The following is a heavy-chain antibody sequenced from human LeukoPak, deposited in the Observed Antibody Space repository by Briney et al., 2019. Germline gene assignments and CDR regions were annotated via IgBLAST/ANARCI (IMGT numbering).Heavy chain of an antibody. V-gene: IGHV3-23*01. D-gene: IGHD5-12*01. CDR3: AKSHSVGYRGYFDY. CDR1: GFTFTTYA. CDR2: ISDSGAST. Sequence: GGSLRLSCAASGFTFTTYAMSWVRQAPGKGLEWVSTISDSGASTYYADSVKGRFTISRDNSKNTLYLQMNSLRAEDTAVYYCAKSHSVGYRGYFDYWGQGTLVTVSS. J-gene: IGHJ4*02.